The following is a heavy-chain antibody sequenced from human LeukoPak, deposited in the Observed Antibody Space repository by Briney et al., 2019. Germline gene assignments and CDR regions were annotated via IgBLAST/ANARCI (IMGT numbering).Heavy chain of an antibody. CDR2: IKQDGSEK. J-gene: IGHJ1*01. CDR3: ARDLVVVVAATPDAEYFQH. D-gene: IGHD2-15*01. CDR1: GFTFSSYW. V-gene: IGHV3-7*01. Sequence: GGSLRLSCAASGFTFSSYWMSWVRQAPGKGLEWVANIKQDGSEKYYVDSAKGRFTISRDNAKNSLYLQMNSLRAEDTAVYYCARDLVVVVAATPDAEYFQHWGQGTLVTVSS.